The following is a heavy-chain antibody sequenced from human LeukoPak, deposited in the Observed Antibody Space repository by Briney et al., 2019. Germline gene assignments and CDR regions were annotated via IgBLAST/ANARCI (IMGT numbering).Heavy chain of an antibody. CDR3: ARGPSWSGYSQPYYFDY. V-gene: IGHV1-8*03. D-gene: IGHD3-3*01. CDR1: GYTFTNYD. J-gene: IGHJ4*02. Sequence: ASVKVSCKASGYTFTNYDINWARQAAGQGLEWMGWMNPNSGNTGYAQKFQGRVTITRNTSITTAYMELSSLRSEDTAVYSCARGPSWSGYSQPYYFDYWGQGTLVTVSS. CDR2: MNPNSGNT.